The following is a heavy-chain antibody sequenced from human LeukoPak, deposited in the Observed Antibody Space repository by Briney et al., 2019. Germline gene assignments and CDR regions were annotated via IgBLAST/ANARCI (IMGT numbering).Heavy chain of an antibody. V-gene: IGHV4-59*01. CDR3: ARVRDGFFDY. CDR1: GGSISRDY. J-gene: IGHJ4*02. Sequence: SETLSLTCTVSGGSISRDYWSWIRQPPGKGLEWIGYIYYSGSTNYNPSFKSRVTISVDTSKNQFSLKLSSVTAADTAVYYCARVRDGFFDYWGQGTLVTVSS. CDR2: IYYSGST. D-gene: IGHD5-24*01.